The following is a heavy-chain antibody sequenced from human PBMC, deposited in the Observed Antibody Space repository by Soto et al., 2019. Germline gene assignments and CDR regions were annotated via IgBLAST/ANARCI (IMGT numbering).Heavy chain of an antibody. Sequence: PGESLKISCKGSGYRFTSYWIGWVRQMPGKGLEWMGIIYPGDSDTRYGPSFQGRVTITADKSTSTAYMELRSLRSEDTAIYYCATSYGSGYRAFDYWGQGALVTVSS. J-gene: IGHJ4*02. CDR1: GYRFTSYW. V-gene: IGHV5-51*01. CDR2: IYPGDSDT. D-gene: IGHD3-10*01. CDR3: ATSYGSGYRAFDY.